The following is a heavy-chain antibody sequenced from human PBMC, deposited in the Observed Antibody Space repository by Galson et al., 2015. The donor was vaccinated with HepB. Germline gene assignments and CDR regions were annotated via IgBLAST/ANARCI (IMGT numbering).Heavy chain of an antibody. CDR3: AKDIDYYGSGSDY. D-gene: IGHD3-10*01. J-gene: IGHJ4*02. CDR2: IRYDGSNK. CDR1: GFTFSSYG. V-gene: IGHV3-30*02. Sequence: SLRLSCAASGFTFSSYGMHWVRQAPGKGLEWVAFIRYDGSNKYYADSVKGRFTISRDNSKNTLYLQMNSLRAEDTAVYYCAKDIDYYGSGSDYWGQGTLVTVSS.